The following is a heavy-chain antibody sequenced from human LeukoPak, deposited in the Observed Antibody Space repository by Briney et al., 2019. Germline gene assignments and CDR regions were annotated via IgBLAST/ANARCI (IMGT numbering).Heavy chain of an antibody. Sequence: GGSLRLSCAASGFTFSSYSMNWVRQAPGKGLEWVSSISSSSSYIYYADSVKGRFTISRDNSKNTLYLQMNSLRAEDTAVYYCARDSLHCSGGSCYSHFDYWGQGTLVTVSS. D-gene: IGHD2-15*01. J-gene: IGHJ4*02. CDR1: GFTFSSYS. V-gene: IGHV3-21*04. CDR2: ISSSSSYI. CDR3: ARDSLHCSGGSCYSHFDY.